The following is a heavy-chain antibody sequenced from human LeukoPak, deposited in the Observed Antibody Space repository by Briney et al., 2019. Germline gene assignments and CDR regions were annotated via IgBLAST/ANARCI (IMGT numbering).Heavy chain of an antibody. V-gene: IGHV4-38-2*02. CDR3: ARDNAYYGSGRNNWFDP. CDR2: IYHSGST. CDR1: GFTFSNYG. J-gene: IGHJ5*02. D-gene: IGHD3-10*01. Sequence: PGGTLRLSCAASGFTFSNYGMNWVRQAPGKGLEWIGSIYHSGSTYYNPSLKSRVTLSVDTSKNQFSLKLSSVTAADTAVYYCARDNAYYGSGRNNWFDPWGQGTLVTVSS.